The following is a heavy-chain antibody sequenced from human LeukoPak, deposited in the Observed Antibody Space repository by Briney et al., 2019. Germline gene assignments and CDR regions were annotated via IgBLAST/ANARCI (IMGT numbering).Heavy chain of an antibody. V-gene: IGHV4-59*01. J-gene: IGHJ4*02. Sequence: SETLSLTCTVSGGSISSYYWSWIRQPPGKGLEWIGYIYYSGSTNYNPSLKSRVTISVDTSKNQFSLKLSSVTAADTAVYYCARGFAYGDTGSFDYWGQGTLVTVSS. CDR1: GGSISSYY. CDR3: ARGFAYGDTGSFDY. D-gene: IGHD4-17*01. CDR2: IYYSGST.